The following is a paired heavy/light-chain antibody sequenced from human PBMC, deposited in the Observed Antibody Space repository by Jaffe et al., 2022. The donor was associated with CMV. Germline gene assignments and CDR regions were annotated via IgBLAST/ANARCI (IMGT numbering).Heavy chain of an antibody. D-gene: IGHD3-10*01. CDR2: IYTSGST. J-gene: IGHJ6*02. Sequence: QVQLQESGPGLVKPSETLSLTCTVSGGSISSYYWSWIRQPAGKGLEWIGRIYTSGSTNYNPSLKSRVTMSVDTSKNQFSLKLSSVTAADTAVYYCARDLKAILWFGELGNYYYYGMDVWGQGTTVTVSS. V-gene: IGHV4-4*07. CDR1: GGSISSYY. CDR3: ARDLKAILWFGELGNYYYYGMDV.
Light chain of an antibody. J-gene: IGLJ2*01. CDR3: NSRDSSGNHLNVV. Sequence: SSELTQDPAVSVALGQTVRITCQGDSLRSYYASWYQQKPGQAPVLVIYGKNNRPSGIPDRFSGSSSGNTASLTITGAQAEDEADYYCNSRDSSGNHLNVVFGGGTKLTVL. V-gene: IGLV3-19*01. CDR2: GKN. CDR1: SLRSYY.